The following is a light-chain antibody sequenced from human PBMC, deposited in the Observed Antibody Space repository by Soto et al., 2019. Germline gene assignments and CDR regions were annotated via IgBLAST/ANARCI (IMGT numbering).Light chain of an antibody. CDR2: DIT. CDR3: SSYTSSSTYV. J-gene: IGLJ1*01. Sequence: QSALTQPASVSGSPGQSIAIACTGTSSDVGANDYVSWYQQHPGKAPKVMIYDITNRPSGVSNRFSGSKSGNTASLTISGIQAEDEADYYCSSYTSSSTYVFGTGTKLTVL. CDR1: SSDVGANDY. V-gene: IGLV2-14*01.